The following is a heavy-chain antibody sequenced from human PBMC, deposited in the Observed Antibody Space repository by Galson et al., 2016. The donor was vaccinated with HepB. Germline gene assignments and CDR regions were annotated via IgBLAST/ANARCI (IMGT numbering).Heavy chain of an antibody. D-gene: IGHD2-8*01. CDR3: ARDQHTNGYYFDN. CDR2: ISHDGSNK. V-gene: IGHV3-30*04. Sequence: SLRLSCAASGFTFGSYVMHWVRQAPGKGLEWVSAISHDGSNKFDAHSVKGRFTVYRDNSKSTLFLQMNSLRVDDTAVFYCARDQHTNGYYFDNWGQGTLVIVSS. CDR1: GFTFGSYV. J-gene: IGHJ4*02.